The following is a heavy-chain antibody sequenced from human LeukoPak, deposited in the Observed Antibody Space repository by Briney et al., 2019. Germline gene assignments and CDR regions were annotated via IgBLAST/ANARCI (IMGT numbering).Heavy chain of an antibody. Sequence: GGSLRPSCAASGFIFSNYVMNWVRQTPGKGLEWVSYISSSGSTIYYADSVKGRFTISRDNAKNSLYLQMNSLRAEDTAVYYCAELGITMIGGVWGKGTTVTISS. V-gene: IGHV3-48*03. CDR3: AELGITMIGGV. J-gene: IGHJ6*04. CDR2: ISSSGSTI. CDR1: GFIFSNYV. D-gene: IGHD3-10*02.